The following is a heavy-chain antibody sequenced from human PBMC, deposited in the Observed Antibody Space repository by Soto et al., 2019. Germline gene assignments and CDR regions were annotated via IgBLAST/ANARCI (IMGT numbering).Heavy chain of an antibody. V-gene: IGHV4-61*08. D-gene: IGHD3-9*01. CDR3: ARVPLTTYFDL. J-gene: IGHJ2*01. CDR1: GGSVSGGVNA. Sequence: QVQLQESGPGLVKPSETLSLTCTVSGGSVSGGVNAGGWIRKPPEKGLECIGYVYNSGRTTNNPSLKSRVTISVDTSKNQFSLGLSSVTAADTAVYYCARVPLTTYFDLWGRGTLVTVSS. CDR2: VYNSGRT.